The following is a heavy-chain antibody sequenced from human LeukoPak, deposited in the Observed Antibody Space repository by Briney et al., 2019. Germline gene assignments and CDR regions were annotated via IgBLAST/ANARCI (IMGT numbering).Heavy chain of an antibody. CDR2: INPNSGGT. J-gene: IGHJ4*02. Sequence: ASVKVSCKASGYTFTGYYMHWVRQAPGQGLEWMGWINPNSGGTNYAQKFQGRVTMTRDTSISTAYMELSRLRSDDTAVYYCARVSRFRLGIQLWLLDYWGQGTPVTVSS. CDR3: ARVSRFRLGIQLWLLDY. V-gene: IGHV1-2*02. CDR1: GYTFTGYY. D-gene: IGHD5-18*01.